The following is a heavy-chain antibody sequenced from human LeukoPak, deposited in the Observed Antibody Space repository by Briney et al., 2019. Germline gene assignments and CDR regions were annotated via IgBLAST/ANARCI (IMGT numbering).Heavy chain of an antibody. CDR3: ASEPEYYGLGSPFHY. CDR1: GYTLTELS. D-gene: IGHD3-10*01. CDR2: FDPEDGET. Sequence: RASVKVSCKVSGYTLTELSMHWARQAPGKGLEWMGGFDPEDGETIYAQKFQGRVTMTEDTSTDTAYMELSSLRSEDTAVYYCASEPEYYGLGSPFHYWGQGTLVTVSS. V-gene: IGHV1-24*01. J-gene: IGHJ4*02.